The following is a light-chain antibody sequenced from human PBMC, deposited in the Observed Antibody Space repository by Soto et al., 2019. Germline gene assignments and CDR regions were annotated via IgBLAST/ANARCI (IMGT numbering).Light chain of an antibody. CDR1: SSDVGSYNL. J-gene: IGLJ7*01. V-gene: IGLV2-23*02. CDR2: EVS. Sequence: QSALTQPASVSGSPGQSITISCTGTSSDVGSYNLVSWYQQHPTKAPKLMIYEVSERPSGVSNRFSGSKSDNTASLTISGRQADDEADDYYCTYAGSSTIDVFGGGTQLTVL. CDR3: CTYAGSSTIDV.